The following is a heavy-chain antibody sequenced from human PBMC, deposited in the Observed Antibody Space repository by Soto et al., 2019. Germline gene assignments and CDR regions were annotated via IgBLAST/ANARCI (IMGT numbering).Heavy chain of an antibody. V-gene: IGHV5-51*01. J-gene: IGHJ4*02. Sequence: PGESLKISCKSSGYTFTNYWIGWVRQMPEKGLEWMGIIYPGDSDIRYSPSFQGQVTISADKSINTAYLQWSSLKASDTAMYYCARHTNYFGPDYWGLGTLVTVSS. CDR2: IYPGDSDI. D-gene: IGHD3-10*01. CDR3: ARHTNYFGPDY. CDR1: GYTFTNYW.